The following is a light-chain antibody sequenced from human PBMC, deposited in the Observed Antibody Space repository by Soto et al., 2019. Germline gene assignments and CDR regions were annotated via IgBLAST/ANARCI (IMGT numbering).Light chain of an antibody. CDR3: CSYAGFSGV. CDR2: EGN. J-gene: IGLJ3*02. Sequence: QSALTQPASVSASPGQSITISCTGTSSDVGGYDLVSWYQQRPGKAPKLMIYEGNKRPSGVSNRFSGSKSGNTASLTISGLQAEEDADYYCCSYAGFSGVFGGGHKLTAL. CDR1: SSDVGGYDL. V-gene: IGLV2-23*01.